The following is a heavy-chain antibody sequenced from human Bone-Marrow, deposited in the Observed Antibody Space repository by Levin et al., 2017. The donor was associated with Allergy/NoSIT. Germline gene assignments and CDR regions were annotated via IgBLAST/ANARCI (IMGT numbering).Heavy chain of an antibody. J-gene: IGHJ4*02. CDR1: GFTFSAYG. Sequence: QPGGSLRLSCAASGFTFSAYGMHWVRQAPGRGLEWVAVISYDESHKYYADSVKGRFTISRDNSKNTLYLQMNSLRAEDTAVYYCTRDRGEWGQFYFDYWGQGTLVTVSS. CDR2: ISYDESHK. D-gene: IGHD1-26*01. V-gene: IGHV3-33*05. CDR3: TRDRGEWGQFYFDY.